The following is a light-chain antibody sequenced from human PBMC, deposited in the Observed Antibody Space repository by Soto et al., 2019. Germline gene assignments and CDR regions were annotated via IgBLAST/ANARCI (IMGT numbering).Light chain of an antibody. CDR3: CSYAGSSTVV. Sequence: QSALTQPASVSGSPGQSITISCTGTSSDVGSYNLVSWYQQHPGKAHKLMIYEVSKRPSGVSNRFSGSKSCNTASLTISGLQAEDESDYYCCSYAGSSTVVFGGGTKLTVL. J-gene: IGLJ2*01. V-gene: IGLV2-23*02. CDR2: EVS. CDR1: SSDVGSYNL.